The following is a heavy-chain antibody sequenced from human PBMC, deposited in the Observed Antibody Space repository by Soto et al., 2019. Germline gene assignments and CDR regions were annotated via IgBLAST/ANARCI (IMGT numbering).Heavy chain of an antibody. V-gene: IGHV4-61*01. D-gene: IGHD5-12*01. J-gene: IGHJ4*02. Sequence: SETLSLTCTVSGGSVSSGSYYWSWIRQPPGKGLEWIGYIYYNGRTKYNPSLESRVTLSADTSKDQFSLKLSSVTAADTAVYYSARRGSGLYDYWGQGTLVTVSS. CDR1: GGSVSSGSYY. CDR3: ARRGSGLYDY. CDR2: IYYNGRT.